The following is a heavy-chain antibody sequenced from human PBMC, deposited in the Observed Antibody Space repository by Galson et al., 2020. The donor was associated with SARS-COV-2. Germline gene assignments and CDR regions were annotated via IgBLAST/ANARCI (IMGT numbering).Heavy chain of an antibody. D-gene: IGHD1-7*01. J-gene: IGHJ4*02. Sequence: ASETLSLTCNVSGGSISSSSYYWAWIRQPPGKGPEWIGNIYYTGSASYYPSLKSGVTISVDASKNQLSMKLRSVTAADTAVYYCVRGWNTGNYRHFDYWGQGALVTVSS. CDR3: VRGWNTGNYRHFDY. V-gene: IGHV4-39*07. CDR1: GGSISSSSYY. CDR2: IYYTGSA.